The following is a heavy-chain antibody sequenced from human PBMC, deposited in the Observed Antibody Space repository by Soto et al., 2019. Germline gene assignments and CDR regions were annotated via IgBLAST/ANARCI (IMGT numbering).Heavy chain of an antibody. J-gene: IGHJ5*02. CDR2: IVPLFGTA. Sequence: QVQLVQSGAEVKEPGSSVNVSCKTSGGTFGNTAVTWVRQVPGQGLEWIGGIVPLFGTANYAQKFRGRVTITADESTSTAYMDLSSLRSDDTAIYYCARDGDPGFSFWSGPLYGGRVDPWGQGTLVTVSS. CDR1: GGTFGNTA. CDR3: ARDGDPGFSFWSGPLYGGRVDP. D-gene: IGHD3-3*01. V-gene: IGHV1-69*12.